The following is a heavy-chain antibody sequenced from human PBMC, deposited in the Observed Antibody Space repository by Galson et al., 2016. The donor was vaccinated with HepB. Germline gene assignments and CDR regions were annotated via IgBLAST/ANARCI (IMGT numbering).Heavy chain of an antibody. CDR2: ISGGGVST. Sequence: SLRLSCAASGFTFSSYAMNWVRQAPGKGLQWVSGISGGGVSTHYADSVKGRFTISRDNSKNTLYLQMNSLRAEDTAVYYCARDPMATRYYYYGMDVWGQGTVVAVSS. CDR3: ARDPMATRYYYYGMDV. J-gene: IGHJ6*02. CDR1: GFTFSSYA. D-gene: IGHD5-24*01. V-gene: IGHV3-23*01.